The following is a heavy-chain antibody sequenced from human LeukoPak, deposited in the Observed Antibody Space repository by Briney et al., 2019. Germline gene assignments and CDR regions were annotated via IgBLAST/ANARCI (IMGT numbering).Heavy chain of an antibody. J-gene: IGHJ4*02. Sequence: SGGSLRLSWAASGCTFSTYALHWVRQAPGKGLELLALTSYDGSNIKYVDSVKGRFTISRDNSKNTLYLQMNSLRTEDTAAYYCARGTGSGSYLIDNWGQGSVATVSS. CDR3: ARGTGSGSYLIDN. CDR2: TSYDGSNI. D-gene: IGHD3-10*01. V-gene: IGHV3-30-3*01. CDR1: GCTFSTYA.